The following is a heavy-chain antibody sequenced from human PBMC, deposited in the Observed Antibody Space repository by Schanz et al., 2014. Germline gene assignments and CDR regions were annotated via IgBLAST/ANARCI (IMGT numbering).Heavy chain of an antibody. D-gene: IGHD3-10*01. V-gene: IGHV3-23*01. CDR2: IGGSGDST. Sequence: EVQLLESGGGVVRPGGSLRLSCSASGFTFSNHALSWVRQAPGKGLEWVSGIGGSGDSTHYADSVKGRFTISRDTSKNTLYLLLNSLRAEDTAVYYCARDQYYVGSGNPFDIWGQGTMVTVSA. CDR3: ARDQYYVGSGNPFDI. J-gene: IGHJ3*02. CDR1: GFTFSNHA.